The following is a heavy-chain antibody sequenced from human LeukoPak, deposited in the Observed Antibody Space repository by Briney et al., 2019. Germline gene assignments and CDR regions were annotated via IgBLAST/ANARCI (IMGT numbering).Heavy chain of an antibody. J-gene: IGHJ4*02. V-gene: IGHV4-30-2*01. Sequence: PSETLSLTCAVSGGSISSGGYSWSWIRQPPGKGLEWIGYIYHSGSTYYNPSLKSRVTISVDRSKNQFSLKLSSVTAADTAVYYCARLTVTKGIDYWGQGTLVTVSS. CDR2: IYHSGST. D-gene: IGHD4-23*01. CDR1: GGSISSGGYS. CDR3: ARLTVTKGIDY.